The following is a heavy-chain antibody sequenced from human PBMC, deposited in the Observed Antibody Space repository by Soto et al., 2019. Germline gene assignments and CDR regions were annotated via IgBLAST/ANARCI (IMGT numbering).Heavy chain of an antibody. J-gene: IGHJ4*02. V-gene: IGHV3-48*02. CDR2: ISSSSSTI. CDR3: ARDEYCTSGVCHTLRPYYFDY. CDR1: GFTFSSYS. Sequence: EVQLVESGGGLVQPGGSLRLSCAASGFTFSSYSMNWVRQAPGKGLEWVSYISSSSSTIYYADSVKGRFTISRDNAKNSLYLQMNSLRDEDTAVYYCARDEYCTSGVCHTLRPYYFDYWGQGTLVTVSS. D-gene: IGHD2-8*01.